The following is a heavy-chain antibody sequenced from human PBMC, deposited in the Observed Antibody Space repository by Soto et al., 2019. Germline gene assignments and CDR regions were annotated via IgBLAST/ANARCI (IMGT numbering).Heavy chain of an antibody. D-gene: IGHD3-10*01. CDR2: IIPIFDTP. CDR3: ATHGATTMARGAMKHYYYVMDV. J-gene: IGHJ6*02. V-gene: IGHV1-69*06. Sequence: QVQLVQSGAEAGKPGSSVKVSCRASGGIFSSFTISWVRQAPGQGLEWLGGIIPIFDTPTYAQKFQGRVTNTADKSTNTVYMELSRLRSEDTAVYYCATHGATTMARGAMKHYYYVMDVWGQGTTVTVSS. CDR1: GGIFSSFT.